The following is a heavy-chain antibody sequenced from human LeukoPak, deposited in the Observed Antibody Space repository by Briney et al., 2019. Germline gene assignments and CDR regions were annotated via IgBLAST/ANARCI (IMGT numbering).Heavy chain of an antibody. Sequence: GGSLRLSCAASGFTFSSYAMTWVRQAPGKGLEWVSGISGSGGSTYYADSVKGRFTISRDNSKNTLYLQMNSLRAEDTAVYYCAKSGWDYYDSSGYHFDYWGQGTLVTVSS. CDR1: GFTFSSYA. D-gene: IGHD3-22*01. CDR2: ISGSGGST. J-gene: IGHJ4*02. V-gene: IGHV3-23*01. CDR3: AKSGWDYYDSSGYHFDY.